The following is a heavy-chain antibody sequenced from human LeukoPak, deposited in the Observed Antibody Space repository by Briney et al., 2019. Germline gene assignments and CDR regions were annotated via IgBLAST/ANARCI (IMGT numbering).Heavy chain of an antibody. CDR2: ISAYNGNT. D-gene: IGHD6-6*01. Sequence: GASVKVSCKASGYTFTGYGISWVRQAPGQGLEWMGWISAYNGNTNYAQKLQGRVTMTTDTSTSTAYMELRSLRSDDTAVYYCARDRWEYSSSSFYFDYWGQGTLVTVSS. CDR1: GYTFTGYG. J-gene: IGHJ4*02. V-gene: IGHV1-18*01. CDR3: ARDRWEYSSSSFYFDY.